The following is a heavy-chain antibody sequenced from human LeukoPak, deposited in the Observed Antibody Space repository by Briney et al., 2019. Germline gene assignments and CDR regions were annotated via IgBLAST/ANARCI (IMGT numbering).Heavy chain of an antibody. D-gene: IGHD3-10*01. V-gene: IGHV1-18*01. CDR1: GYTFTSYG. CDR2: ISAYNGNT. Sequence: ASVKVSCKASGYTFTSYGISWVRQAPGQGLEWMGWISAYNGNTNYAQKLQGRVTMTTDTSTSTACMELRSLRSDDTAVYYCARDGDITDFDYWGQGTLVTVSS. J-gene: IGHJ4*02. CDR3: ARDGDITDFDY.